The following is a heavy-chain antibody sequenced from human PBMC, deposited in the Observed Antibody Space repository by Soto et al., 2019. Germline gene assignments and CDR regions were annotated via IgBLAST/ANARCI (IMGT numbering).Heavy chain of an antibody. D-gene: IGHD3-3*01. Sequence: SETLSLTCSVSVYSMTRGYYWGFVRQPPGKGLEWLGSIYHGGSIYYNPSLKSRVTISLDTSKNHFSLDLTSVTAADTAVYYCARIFDYYGMDVWGQGTTVTVSS. CDR1: VYSMTRGYY. V-gene: IGHV4-38-2*01. J-gene: IGHJ6*02. CDR3: ARIFDYYGMDV. CDR2: IYHGGSI.